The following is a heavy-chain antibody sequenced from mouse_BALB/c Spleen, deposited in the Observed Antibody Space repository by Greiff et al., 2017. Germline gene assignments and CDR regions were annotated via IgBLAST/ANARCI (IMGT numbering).Heavy chain of an antibody. J-gene: IGHJ3*01. Sequence: VQLQQSGTVLARPGASVKMSCKASGYSFISYWMHWVKQRPGQGLEWIGAIYPGNSDTSYNQKFKGKAKLTAVTSASTAYMELSSLTNEDSAVYYCTRDGYYGSSPWFAYWGQGTLVTVSA. V-gene: IGHV1-5*01. CDR2: IYPGNSDT. CDR3: TRDGYYGSSPWFAY. CDR1: GYSFISYW. D-gene: IGHD1-1*01.